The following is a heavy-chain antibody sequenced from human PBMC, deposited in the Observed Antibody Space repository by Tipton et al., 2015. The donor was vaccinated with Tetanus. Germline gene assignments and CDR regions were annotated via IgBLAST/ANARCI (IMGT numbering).Heavy chain of an antibody. D-gene: IGHD2-21*01. Sequence: SLRLSCAGSGFSFCNFGMNWVRQAPGKGLEWISYISYSSTSIYYADSVKGRFAVSRDNAKNSLFLQMNTLRDDDTAVYYCARRGEARANWFDSWGQGTLVTVSS. CDR1: GFSFCNFG. J-gene: IGHJ5*01. CDR2: ISYSSTSI. CDR3: ARRGEARANWFDS. V-gene: IGHV3-48*02.